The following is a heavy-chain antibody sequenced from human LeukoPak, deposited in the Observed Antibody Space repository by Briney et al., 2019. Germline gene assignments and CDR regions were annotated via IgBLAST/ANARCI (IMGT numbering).Heavy chain of an antibody. D-gene: IGHD6-19*01. CDR1: GFTFSNYW. J-gene: IGHJ4*02. V-gene: IGHV3-7*01. Sequence: PGGSLRLSCAASGFTFSNYWMSWVRQAPGKGLEWVANIKQDGSEKYYVDSVKGRFTISRDNAKNSLCLQMNSLRAEDTAVYYCASGWEESIDYWGQGTLVTVSS. CDR2: IKQDGSEK. CDR3: ASGWEESIDY.